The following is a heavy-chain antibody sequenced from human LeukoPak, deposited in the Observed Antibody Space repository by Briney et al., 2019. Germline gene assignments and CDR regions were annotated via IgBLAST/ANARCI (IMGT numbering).Heavy chain of an antibody. J-gene: IGHJ5*02. CDR1: GGSISSGDYY. V-gene: IGHV4-30-4*02. CDR2: IYYSGST. D-gene: IGHD3-3*01. CDR3: ARDVAPNYDFWSGYHPNWFDP. Sequence: SETLSLTCTVSGGSISSGDYYWSWIRQPPGKGLEWIGYIYYSGSTYYNPSLKSRVTISVDTSKNQFSLKLSSVTAADTAVYYCARDVAPNYDFWSGYHPNWFDPWGQGTLVTVSS.